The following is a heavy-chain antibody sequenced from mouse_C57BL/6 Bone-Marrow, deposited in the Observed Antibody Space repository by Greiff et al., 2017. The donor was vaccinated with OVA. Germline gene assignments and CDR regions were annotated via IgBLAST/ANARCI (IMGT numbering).Heavy chain of an antibody. D-gene: IGHD2-2*01. CDR2: IYPGDGDT. V-gene: IGHV1-82*01. CDR3: ARGGYDGNYYAMDY. Sequence: QVQLQQSGPELVKPGASVKISCKASGYAFSSSWMNWVKQRPGKGLEWIGRIYPGDGDTNYNGKFKGKATLTADKSSSTAYMQLSSLTSEDSAVYFCARGGYDGNYYAMDYWGQGTSVTVSS. J-gene: IGHJ4*01. CDR1: GYAFSSSW.